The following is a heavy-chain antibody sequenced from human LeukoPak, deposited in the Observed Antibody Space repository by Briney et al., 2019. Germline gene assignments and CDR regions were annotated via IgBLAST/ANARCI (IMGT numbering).Heavy chain of an antibody. J-gene: IGHJ4*02. CDR1: GYSISSGYY. Sequence: SETLSLTCAVSGYSISSGYYWGWIRPLPGKGLEWIGSIYHSESTYYNPSLKSRVTISVDTSKNQFSLKLTSVTATDTAVYYCTRVAVPGTVDYWGQGTLVTVSS. D-gene: IGHD6-19*01. CDR2: IYHSEST. CDR3: TRVAVPGTVDY. V-gene: IGHV4-38-2*01.